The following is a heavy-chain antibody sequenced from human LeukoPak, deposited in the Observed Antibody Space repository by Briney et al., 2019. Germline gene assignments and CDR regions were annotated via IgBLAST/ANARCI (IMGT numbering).Heavy chain of an antibody. D-gene: IGHD2-2*01. Sequence: TSETLSLTCTVSGGSISSGDYYWSWIRQPPGKGLEGIGYIYYSGSAYYNPSLKSRVTISVDKSKNQFSLKLTSVTAADTAVYYCARFDCSSTSCYPNYWGQGTLVTVSS. J-gene: IGHJ4*02. CDR3: ARFDCSSTSCYPNY. CDR1: GGSISSGDYY. CDR2: IYYSGSA. V-gene: IGHV4-30-4*01.